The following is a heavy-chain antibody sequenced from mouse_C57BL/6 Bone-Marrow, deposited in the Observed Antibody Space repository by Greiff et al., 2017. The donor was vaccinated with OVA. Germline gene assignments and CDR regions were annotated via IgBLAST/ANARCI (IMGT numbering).Heavy chain of an antibody. Sequence: EVQLQQSGPELVKPGASVKISCKASGYTFTDYYMNWVKQSHGKSLEWIGDINPNNGGTSYNQKFKGKATLTVDKSSSTAYMELRSLTSEDSAVYYCARLYYGSSYGYFDYWGQGTTLTVSS. J-gene: IGHJ2*01. CDR3: ARLYYGSSYGYFDY. CDR1: GYTFTDYY. CDR2: INPNNGGT. D-gene: IGHD1-1*01. V-gene: IGHV1-26*01.